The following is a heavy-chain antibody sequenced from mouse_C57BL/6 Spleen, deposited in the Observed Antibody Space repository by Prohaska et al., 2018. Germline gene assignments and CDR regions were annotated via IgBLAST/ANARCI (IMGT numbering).Heavy chain of an antibody. CDR2: INSDGSAI. Sequence: GLSCEGSGFTFSGFWMSWVRQTPGKTLEWIGDINSDGSAINYAPSIKDRFTIFRDNDKSTLYLQMSNVRSEDTATYFCMRYGNYWYFDVWGTGATFTVSS. CDR3: MRYGNYWYFDV. CDR1: GFTFSGFW. V-gene: IGHV11-2*01. D-gene: IGHD2-1*01. J-gene: IGHJ1*03.